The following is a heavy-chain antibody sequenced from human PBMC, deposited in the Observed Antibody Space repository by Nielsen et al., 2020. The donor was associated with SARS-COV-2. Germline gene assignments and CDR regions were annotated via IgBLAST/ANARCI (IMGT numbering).Heavy chain of an antibody. V-gene: IGHV1-69*13. CDR2: IIPMYGAT. CDR1: GGSFSNFA. CDR3: AREEGGYSYGCFDI. D-gene: IGHD5-18*01. Sequence: SVKVSCKASGGSFSNFAINWVRQAPGQGLEWMGGIIPMYGATNYAQKFQGRVTLTADESTSTAYMELSSLRSEDTAVYYCAREEGGYSYGCFDIWGQGTMVTVSS. J-gene: IGHJ3*02.